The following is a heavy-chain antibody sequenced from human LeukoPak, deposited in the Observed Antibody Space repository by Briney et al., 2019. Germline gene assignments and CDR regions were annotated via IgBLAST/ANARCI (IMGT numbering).Heavy chain of an antibody. CDR3: ARFSRDLWSGYHY. Sequence: SETLSLTCAVYGGSFSGYYWSWIRQPPGKGLEWIGEINHSGSTNYNPSLKSRVTISVDTSKNQFSLKLSSVTAADTAVYYCARFSRDLWSGYHYWGQGTLVTVSS. CDR1: GGSFSGYY. D-gene: IGHD3-3*01. J-gene: IGHJ4*02. V-gene: IGHV4-34*01. CDR2: INHSGST.